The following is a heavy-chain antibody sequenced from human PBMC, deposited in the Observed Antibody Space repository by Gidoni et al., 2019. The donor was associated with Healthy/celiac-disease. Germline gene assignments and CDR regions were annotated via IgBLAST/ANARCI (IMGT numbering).Heavy chain of an antibody. Sequence: EVQLVESGGGLVKPGGSLRLSCSASGFTFSSYSMNWVRQSPGKGLELVSSISSSSSYIYYADSVKGRFTISRDNAKNSLYLQMNSLRAEDTAVYYCARVMGKYGSGSYYSFFDYWGQGTLVTVSS. V-gene: IGHV3-21*01. CDR2: ISSSSSYI. CDR3: ARVMGKYGSGSYYSFFDY. J-gene: IGHJ4*02. D-gene: IGHD3-10*01. CDR1: GFTFSSYS.